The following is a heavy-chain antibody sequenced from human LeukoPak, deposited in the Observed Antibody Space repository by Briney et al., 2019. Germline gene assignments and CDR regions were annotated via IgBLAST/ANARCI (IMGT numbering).Heavy chain of an antibody. V-gene: IGHV1-69*05. J-gene: IGHJ6*02. CDR3: ARGSMVRPLYGMDV. D-gene: IGHD3-10*01. CDR2: IIPIFGTA. CDR1: GGTFRSYA. Sequence: ASVKVSCKASGGTFRSYAISWVRQAPGQGLEWMGGIIPIFGTANYAQKFQGRVTITTDESTSTAYMELSSLRSEDTAVYYCARGSMVRPLYGMDVWGQGTTVTVSS.